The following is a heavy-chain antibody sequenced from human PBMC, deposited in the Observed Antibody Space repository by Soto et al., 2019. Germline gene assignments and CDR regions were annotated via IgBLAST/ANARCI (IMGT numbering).Heavy chain of an antibody. J-gene: IGHJ4*02. D-gene: IGHD4-17*01. CDR1: GFTFSSCA. CDR3: AKPAYGDYFSKFYFDY. CDR2: VSGSGGST. Sequence: GGSLRLSCAASGFTFSSCAMTWVRQAPGKGLEWVSSVSGSGGSTYYPDSMKGRFTISRDNSKNTLYLQMSSLRAEDTAIYYCAKPAYGDYFSKFYFDYWGQGTLVTVSS. V-gene: IGHV3-23*01.